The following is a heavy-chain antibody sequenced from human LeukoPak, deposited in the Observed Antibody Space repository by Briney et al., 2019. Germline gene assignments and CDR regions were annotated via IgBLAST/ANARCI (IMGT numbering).Heavy chain of an antibody. J-gene: IGHJ3*02. V-gene: IGHV1-2*02. Sequence: ASVKVSCKASGYTFTGYYMHWVRQAPGQGLEWMGWINPNSGGTNYAQKFQGRVTMTRDTSISTAYMELSRLRSDDTAVYYCARDDVEAGGTAFAIWGQGTMVTVSS. CDR3: ARDDVEAGGTAFAI. CDR2: INPNSGGT. CDR1: GYTFTGYY. D-gene: IGHD3-16*01.